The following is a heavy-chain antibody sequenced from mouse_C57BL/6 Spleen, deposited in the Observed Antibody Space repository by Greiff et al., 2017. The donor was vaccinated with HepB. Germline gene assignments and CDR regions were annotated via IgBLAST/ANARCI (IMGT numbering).Heavy chain of an antibody. J-gene: IGHJ2*01. CDR3: ARGVDY. CDR1: GYTFTSYW. CDR2: IDPSDSYT. V-gene: IGHV1-69*01. Sequence: QVQLQQPGAELVMPGASVKLSCKASGYTFTSYWMHWVKQRPGQGLEWIGEIDPSDSYTNYNQKFKGKSTLTVDKSSSTACMQLSSLASEDSAVYYCARGVDYWGQGTTLTVSS.